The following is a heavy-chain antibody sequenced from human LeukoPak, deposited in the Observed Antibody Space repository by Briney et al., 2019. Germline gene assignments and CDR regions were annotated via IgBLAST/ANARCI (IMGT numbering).Heavy chain of an antibody. V-gene: IGHV1-8*03. CDR1: GYTFTSYG. CDR3: TREDIVVVPPSRPFDP. Sequence: ASVKVSCKASGYTFTSYGISWVRQATGQGLEWMGWMNPNSGNTGYAQKFQGRVTLTGDTSTSTAYMELSSLRPEDTAVYYCTREDIVVVPPSRPFDPWGQGTLVTVSS. J-gene: IGHJ5*02. D-gene: IGHD2-2*01. CDR2: MNPNSGNT.